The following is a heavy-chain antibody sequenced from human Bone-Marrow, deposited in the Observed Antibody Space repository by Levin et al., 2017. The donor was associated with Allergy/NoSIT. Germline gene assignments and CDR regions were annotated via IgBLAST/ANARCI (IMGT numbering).Heavy chain of an antibody. D-gene: IGHD3-10*01. CDR1: GFTFSSYW. J-gene: IGHJ4*02. V-gene: IGHV3-74*01. CDR2: INSDESST. Sequence: GESLKISCAASGFTFSSYWMHWVRQAPGKGLVWVSRINSDESSTSYADSVKGRFTISRDTAKNTLYLQMNSLRAEDTAVYYCARGERASGSYYNYWGQGTLVTVSS. CDR3: ARGERASGSYYNY.